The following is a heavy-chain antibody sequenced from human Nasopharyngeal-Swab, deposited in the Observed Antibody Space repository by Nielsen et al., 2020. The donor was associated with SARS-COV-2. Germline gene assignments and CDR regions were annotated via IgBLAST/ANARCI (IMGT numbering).Heavy chain of an antibody. CDR3: AKVPRPGFDSGPDY. J-gene: IGHJ4*02. V-gene: IGHV3-53*01. CDR1: GLTVSSTY. D-gene: IGHD6-19*01. CDR2: TEIGGTT. Sequence: GESLKISCAVSGLTVSSTYMSWVRQAPGKGLEWVSVTEIGGTTHYADSVKGRFTISRDNSKNTLYLQMNSLRAEDTAVYYCAKVPRPGFDSGPDYWGQGALVTVSS.